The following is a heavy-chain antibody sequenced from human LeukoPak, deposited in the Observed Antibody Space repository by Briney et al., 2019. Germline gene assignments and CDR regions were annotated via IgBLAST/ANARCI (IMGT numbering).Heavy chain of an antibody. V-gene: IGHV1-2*02. Sequence: EASVKVSCKASGYTFTGYYMHWVRQAPGQGLEWMGWINPNSGGTNYAQKFQGRVTMTRDTSISTAYMELSRLRSDDTAVYYYARLGFGELFLRLFDYWGQGTLVTVSS. CDR1: GYTFTGYY. D-gene: IGHD3-10*01. CDR3: ARLGFGELFLRLFDY. J-gene: IGHJ4*02. CDR2: INPNSGGT.